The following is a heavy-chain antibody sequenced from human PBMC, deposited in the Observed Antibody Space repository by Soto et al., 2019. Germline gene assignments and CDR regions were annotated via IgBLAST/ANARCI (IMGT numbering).Heavy chain of an antibody. CDR2: IYPGDSDT. J-gene: IGHJ3*02. V-gene: IGHV5-51*01. Sequence: GEASMISCKGSGYSFTSYWISWVRQMPGKGLEWMGSIYPGDSDTRYSPSFQGQVTISADKSISTAYLQWSSLKASDTAMYFCARLCYDISGYGEAFDIWCQGTIVTVS. CDR3: ARLCYDISGYGEAFDI. D-gene: IGHD3-22*01. CDR1: GYSFTSYW.